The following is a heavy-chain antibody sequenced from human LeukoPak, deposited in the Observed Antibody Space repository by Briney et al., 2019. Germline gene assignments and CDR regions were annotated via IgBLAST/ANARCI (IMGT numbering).Heavy chain of an antibody. CDR1: GFTFTSSA. V-gene: IGHV1-58*01. CDR3: AANSITIFGVVINPLDY. Sequence: ASVKVSCKASGFTFTSSAVQWVRQARGQRLEWIGWIVDGSGNTNYAQKFQERVTITRDMSTSTAYMELSSLRSEDTAVYYCAANSITIFGVVINPLDYWGQGTLVTVSS. CDR2: IVDGSGNT. J-gene: IGHJ4*02. D-gene: IGHD3-3*01.